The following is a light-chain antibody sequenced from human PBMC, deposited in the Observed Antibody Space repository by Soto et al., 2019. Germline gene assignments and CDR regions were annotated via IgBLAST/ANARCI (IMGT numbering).Light chain of an antibody. J-gene: IGKJ1*01. CDR1: QTVSTNY. V-gene: IGKV3-20*01. CDR2: GAS. CDR3: QQYGSSPVT. Sequence: EIVLTQSPGTLSLSPGERATLSCRASQTVSTNYLAWYQQRPGQAPSLLIYGASNRATGIPDRFSGSGSGTDFTLTISRLEPEDFAVYYCQQYGSSPVTFGQGTKVEI.